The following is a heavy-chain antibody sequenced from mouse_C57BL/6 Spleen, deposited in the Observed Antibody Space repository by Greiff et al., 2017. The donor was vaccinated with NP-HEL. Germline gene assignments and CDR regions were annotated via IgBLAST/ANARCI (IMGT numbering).Heavy chain of an antibody. J-gene: IGHJ4*01. CDR2: IYPGDGDT. Sequence: VQLQQSGPELVKPGASVKISCKASGYAFSSSWMNWVKQRPGKGLEWIGRIYPGDGDTNYNGKFKGKATLTADKSSSSAYMQLSSLTSEDSAVYFCARSYGNGDAMDYWGQGTSVTVSS. CDR1: GYAFSSSW. D-gene: IGHD2-1*01. CDR3: ARSYGNGDAMDY. V-gene: IGHV1-82*01.